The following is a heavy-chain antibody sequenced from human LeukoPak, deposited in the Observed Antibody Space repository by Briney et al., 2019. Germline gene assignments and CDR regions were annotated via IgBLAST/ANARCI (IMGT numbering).Heavy chain of an antibody. V-gene: IGHV3-9*01. J-gene: IGHJ4*02. D-gene: IGHD6-13*01. CDR3: AKDRDVAAAGTFDY. CDR2: ISWNSGSI. Sequence: GGSLRLSCAASGFTFSSYAMSWVRQAPGKGLEWVSGISWNSGSIGYADSVKGRFTISRDNAKNSLYLQMNSLRAEDTALYYCAKDRDVAAAGTFDYWGQGTLVTVSS. CDR1: GFTFSSYA.